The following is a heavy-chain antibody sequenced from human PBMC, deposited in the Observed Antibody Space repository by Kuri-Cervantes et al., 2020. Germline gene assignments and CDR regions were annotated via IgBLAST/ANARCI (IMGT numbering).Heavy chain of an antibody. V-gene: IGHV4-59*01. CDR1: GGSISSYY. CDR2: IYYSGST. CDR3: ARGAAFGWEDYYYGMDV. Sequence: ESLKISCTVSGGSISSYYWSWIRQPPGKGLEWIGYIYYSGSTNYNPSPKSRVTISVDTSKNQFSLKLSSVTAADTAVYYCARGAAFGWEDYYYGMDVWGQGTTVTVSS. J-gene: IGHJ6*02. D-gene: IGHD6-25*01.